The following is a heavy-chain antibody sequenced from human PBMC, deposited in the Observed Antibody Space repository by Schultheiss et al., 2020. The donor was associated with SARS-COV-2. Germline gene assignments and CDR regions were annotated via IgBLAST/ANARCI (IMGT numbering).Heavy chain of an antibody. CDR3: ARGGPLLYRARGVDY. CDR1: GGSISSGGYY. D-gene: IGHD3-10*01. Sequence: SETLSLTCTVSGGSISSGGYYWSWIRQHPGKGLEWIGYIYYSGSTYYNPSLKSRVTISVDTSKNQFSLKLSSVTAADTAVYYCARGGPLLYRARGVDYWGQGTLVTVSS. J-gene: IGHJ4*02. V-gene: IGHV4-31*03. CDR2: IYYSGST.